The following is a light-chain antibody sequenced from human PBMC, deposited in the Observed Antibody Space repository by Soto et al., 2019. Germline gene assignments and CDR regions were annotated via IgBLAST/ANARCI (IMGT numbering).Light chain of an antibody. CDR1: QNVRSSS. J-gene: IGKJ2*01. CDR2: AAS. V-gene: IGKV3-20*01. Sequence: ETVLTQSPSILSLSPGERATLSCRASQNVRSSSLAWYQQKPGQAPRLLIYAASTRVTGVADRFSGSGSGTDFTLTISRLEPEDFVVYYCQQYSSLPHTFGQGTKLEVK. CDR3: QQYSSLPHT.